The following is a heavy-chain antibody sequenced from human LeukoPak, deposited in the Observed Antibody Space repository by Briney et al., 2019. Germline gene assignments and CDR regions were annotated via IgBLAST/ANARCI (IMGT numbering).Heavy chain of an antibody. CDR1: GYTFTSYD. Sequence: ASVKVSCKASGYTFTSYDINWVRQATGQGLEWMGWMNPNSGNTGYAQKFQGRVTITRNTSLSTAYMELSSLRSEDTAVYYCARAQDSNSGYENWGQGTLVTVSS. J-gene: IGHJ4*02. D-gene: IGHD5-12*01. V-gene: IGHV1-8*03. CDR3: ARAQDSNSGYEN. CDR2: MNPNSGNT.